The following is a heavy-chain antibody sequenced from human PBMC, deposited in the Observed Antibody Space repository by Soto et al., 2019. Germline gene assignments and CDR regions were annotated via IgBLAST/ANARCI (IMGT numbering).Heavy chain of an antibody. V-gene: IGHV1-2*02. CDR2: INPNSGGT. CDR3: ARAKIFGVVIISPFDY. D-gene: IGHD3-3*01. Sequence: ASVKVSCKASGYTFTGYYMHGVRQAPGQGLEWMGWINPNSGGTNYAQKFQGRVTMTRDTSISTAYMELSRLRSDDTAVYYCARAKIFGVVIISPFDYWGQGTLVTVSS. CDR1: GYTFTGYY. J-gene: IGHJ4*02.